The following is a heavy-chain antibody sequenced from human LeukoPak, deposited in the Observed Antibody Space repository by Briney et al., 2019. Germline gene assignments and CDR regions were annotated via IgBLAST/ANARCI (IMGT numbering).Heavy chain of an antibody. CDR3: AKVEVGVPHRAFDI. CDR1: GFTFSSFA. V-gene: IGHV3-23*01. CDR2: ISGSGGST. D-gene: IGHD1-26*01. Sequence: PGGSLRLSCAASGFTFSSFAMTWVRQAPGKGLEWVSVISGSGGSTYYSDSVKGRFTISRDNSKNTLHLQMNSLRAEDTAVYYCAKVEVGVPHRAFDIWGQGTMVTVSS. J-gene: IGHJ3*02.